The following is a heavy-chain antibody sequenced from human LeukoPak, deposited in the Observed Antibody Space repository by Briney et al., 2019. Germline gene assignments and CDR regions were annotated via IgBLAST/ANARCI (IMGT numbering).Heavy chain of an antibody. Sequence: PGGSLRLSCAASGFAFSDHWMIWVRQAPGKGLEWVANINHDESKNYYVDSVEGRFTISRDNAKNSLYLQMNSLRAEDTAVYYCAISTYSSSPSWGQGTLVTVSS. CDR2: INHDESKN. V-gene: IGHV3-7*01. CDR3: AISTYSSSPS. CDR1: GFAFSDHW. D-gene: IGHD6-6*01. J-gene: IGHJ5*02.